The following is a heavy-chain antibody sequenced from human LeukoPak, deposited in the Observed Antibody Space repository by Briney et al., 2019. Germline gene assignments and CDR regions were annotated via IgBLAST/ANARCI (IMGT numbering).Heavy chain of an antibody. Sequence: GGSLRLSCAASGFIFSNYGMNWVRQAPGKGLEWVAAISASGSATSYADSVRGRFTISRDNSKSTTYLQMNSLRAEDTAVFYCAKDLYLRDFSSAYFDYSGQGIPVTVSS. D-gene: IGHD3-3*01. J-gene: IGHJ4*02. V-gene: IGHV3-23*01. CDR3: AKDLYLRDFSSAYFDY. CDR2: ISASGSAT. CDR1: GFIFSNYG.